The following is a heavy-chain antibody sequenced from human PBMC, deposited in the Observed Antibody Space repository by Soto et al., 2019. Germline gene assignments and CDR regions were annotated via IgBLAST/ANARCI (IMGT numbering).Heavy chain of an antibody. CDR1: GGSINSAAYY. D-gene: IGHD3-3*01. Sequence: SETRSLACTVSGGSINSAAYYWSWIRQHPGKGLEWIGYIYDNGDTYYKRSLKSRVTIAVDRSKSQFSLKLSSVTAADTAVYYCARETGYYGGYNWFDPWGQGTLVTVSS. J-gene: IGHJ5*02. V-gene: IGHV4-31*03. CDR3: ARETGYYGGYNWFDP. CDR2: IYDNGDT.